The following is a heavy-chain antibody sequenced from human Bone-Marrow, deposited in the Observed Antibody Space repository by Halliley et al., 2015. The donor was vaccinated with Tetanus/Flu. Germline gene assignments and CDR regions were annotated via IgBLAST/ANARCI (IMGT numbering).Heavy chain of an antibody. V-gene: IGHV1-69*08. CDR2: VIPILGTA. Sequence: GRVIPILGTASYAQKFQGRLPITADKAASAAYMELSRLRSEDRAVYYCARDLSIRVPGPSDYWGQGTLVTVSS. CDR3: ARDLSIRVPGPSDY. D-gene: IGHD1-20*01. J-gene: IGHJ4*02.